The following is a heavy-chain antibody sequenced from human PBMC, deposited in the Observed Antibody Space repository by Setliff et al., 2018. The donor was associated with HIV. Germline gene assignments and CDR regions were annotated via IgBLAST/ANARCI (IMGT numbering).Heavy chain of an antibody. Sequence: PSETLSLTCTVSGGSISSHYWSWIRQPPGKGLEWIGHIYTSGSTNYNPSLKSRVTMSVGTSKNQFSLNLSSVTAADTAVYYCARCYYNFWSGYPLDYMDVWGKGTTVTVSS. CDR1: GGSISSHY. CDR2: IYTSGST. CDR3: ARCYYNFWSGYPLDYMDV. V-gene: IGHV4-4*08. D-gene: IGHD3-3*01. J-gene: IGHJ6*03.